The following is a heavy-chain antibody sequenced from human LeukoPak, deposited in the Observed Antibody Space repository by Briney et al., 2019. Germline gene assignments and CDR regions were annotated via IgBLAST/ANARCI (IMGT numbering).Heavy chain of an antibody. CDR2: ISSSSGTI. D-gene: IGHD5-18*01. Sequence: GGSLRLSCAASGFTFSSYAMNWVRQAPGEGLEWVSYISSSSGTIYYVDSVKGRFTISRDNAKNSLYLQMNSLRAEDTAVYYCARGLQLWLGGDFDYWGQGTLVTVSS. CDR1: GFTFSSYA. J-gene: IGHJ4*02. V-gene: IGHV3-48*01. CDR3: ARGLQLWLGGDFDY.